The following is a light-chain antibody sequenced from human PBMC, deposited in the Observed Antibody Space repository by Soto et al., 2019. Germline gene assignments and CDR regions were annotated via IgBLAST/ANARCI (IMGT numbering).Light chain of an antibody. CDR2: DVS. Sequence: QSVLTQPASVSGSPGQSITISCTGTSSDVGGYNYVSWYQQHPGKAPKLMIYDVSNRPSGVSNRFSGSKSGNTASLTISALQAEDEADYYCSSYTSSSTHNYVFGTGTKVTVL. CDR3: SSYTSSSTHNYV. CDR1: SSDVGGYNY. J-gene: IGLJ1*01. V-gene: IGLV2-14*01.